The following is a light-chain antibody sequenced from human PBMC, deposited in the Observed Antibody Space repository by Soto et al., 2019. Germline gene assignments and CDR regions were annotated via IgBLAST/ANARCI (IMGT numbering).Light chain of an antibody. Sequence: EIVMTQSPATLSVSPGERATLSCRASQSVSSNLAWYQQKPGRAPRLLIYGASTRVTGVPARFSGSGSGTEVPPPIRSLPSGDFAIYYCQEYYNWAPWAFGQRTKVEIK. CDR1: QSVSSN. CDR2: GAS. V-gene: IGKV3-15*01. J-gene: IGKJ1*01. CDR3: QEYYNWAPWA.